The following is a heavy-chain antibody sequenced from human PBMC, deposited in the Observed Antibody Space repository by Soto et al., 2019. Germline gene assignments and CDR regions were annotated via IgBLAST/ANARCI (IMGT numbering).Heavy chain of an antibody. CDR3: ARDRYSSSWFRRYNWFDP. J-gene: IGHJ5*02. CDR2: ISTSGSA. CDR1: GSSISNYY. Sequence: SETLSLTCTASGSSISNYYWSWIRQTPGKGLEWIGYISTSGSATYNPSLKSRVTFSLDTSKSLLFLRLTSVTAADTALYYCARDRYSSSWFRRYNWFDPWGQGALVTVSS. V-gene: IGHV4-4*08. D-gene: IGHD6-13*01.